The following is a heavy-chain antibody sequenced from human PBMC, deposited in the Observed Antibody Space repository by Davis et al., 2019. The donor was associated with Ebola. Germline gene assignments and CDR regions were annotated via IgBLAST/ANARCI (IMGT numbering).Heavy chain of an antibody. J-gene: IGHJ4*02. CDR1: GFTFSSYS. Sequence: GESLKISCAASGFTFSSYSMNWVRRAPGKGLEWVSYISTSSSIYYADSVKGRFTISRDNAKKSLYLQMNSLRAEDTAVYYCAKGGIDYYDSSGYYFDYWGQGTLVTVSS. CDR3: AKGGIDYYDSSGYYFDY. CDR2: ISTSSSI. D-gene: IGHD3-22*01. V-gene: IGHV3-48*01.